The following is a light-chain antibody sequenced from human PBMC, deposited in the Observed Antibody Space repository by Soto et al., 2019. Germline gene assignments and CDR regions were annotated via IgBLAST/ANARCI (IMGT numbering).Light chain of an antibody. CDR2: DAS. CDR1: QSVSSY. CDR3: QQYGSSWT. V-gene: IGKV3-20*01. Sequence: EVVMTQSPATLSVSPGERATLSCRASQSVSSYLAWYQQKPGQAPRLLIYDASNRATGIPDRFSGSGSGTDFILTISRLEPEDFAMYYCQQYGSSWTFGQGTKVAIK. J-gene: IGKJ1*01.